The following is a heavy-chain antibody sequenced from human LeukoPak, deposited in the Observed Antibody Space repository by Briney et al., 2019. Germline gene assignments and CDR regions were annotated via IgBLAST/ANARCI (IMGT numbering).Heavy chain of an antibody. J-gene: IGHJ5*02. CDR1: SGSIRDYF. V-gene: IGHV4-59*12. Sequence: SETLSLTCTVSSGSIRDYFWSWIRQSPGKGLEWIGYLYYIGTTNYNPSLESRVTISLDTSKNQFSLKLDSVTAADTAVYFCARDYDSRASSWGQGTLVTVSS. CDR2: LYYIGTT. CDR3: ARDYDSRASS. D-gene: IGHD3-22*01.